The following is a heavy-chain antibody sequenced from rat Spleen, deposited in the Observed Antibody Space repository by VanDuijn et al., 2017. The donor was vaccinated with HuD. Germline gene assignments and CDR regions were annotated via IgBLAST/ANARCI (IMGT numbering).Heavy chain of an antibody. V-gene: IGHV2-13*01. CDR3: ASGFSIYNKFDY. Sequence: QVQLKESGPGLVQPSQTLSLTCTVSGFSLSSYGVIWVRQPPGKGLEWMGVIWGNGNTNYNSALKSRLSISRDTSKSQVFLKMNSVQTEDTAMYFCASGFSIYNKFDYWGQGVLVTVSS. J-gene: IGHJ2*01. D-gene: IGHD1-10*01. CDR2: IWGNGNT. CDR1: GFSLSSYG.